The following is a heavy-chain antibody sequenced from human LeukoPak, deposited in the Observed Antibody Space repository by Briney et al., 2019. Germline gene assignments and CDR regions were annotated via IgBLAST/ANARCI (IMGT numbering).Heavy chain of an antibody. J-gene: IGHJ4*02. CDR3: ARDVGRSYDLDY. CDR2: ISAYNGNT. Sequence: ASVKVSCKSSGYTFTSYGISWVRQAPGQGLEWMGWISAYNGNTDYAQSLQGRVTMTIDTSTSTVYMELRSLRSDDTAVYYCARDVGRSYDLDYWGQGTLVTVSS. D-gene: IGHD3-16*01. CDR1: GYTFTSYG. V-gene: IGHV1-18*01.